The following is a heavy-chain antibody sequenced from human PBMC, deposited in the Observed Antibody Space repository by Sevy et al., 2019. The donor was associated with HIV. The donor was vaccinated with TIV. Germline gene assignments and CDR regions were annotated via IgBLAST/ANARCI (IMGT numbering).Heavy chain of an antibody. Sequence: GGSLRLSCTASGFTFSSYDMNWVRQAPGKGLEWVSKISRSGSSINYADSVKGRFTISRDNAKNSLNLQMNSLRAEDTAVYYCTRNGGAFDNGFDPWGQGTLVTVSS. CDR1: GFTFSSYD. D-gene: IGHD4-17*01. CDR2: ISRSGSSI. V-gene: IGHV3-48*03. J-gene: IGHJ5*02. CDR3: TRNGGAFDNGFDP.